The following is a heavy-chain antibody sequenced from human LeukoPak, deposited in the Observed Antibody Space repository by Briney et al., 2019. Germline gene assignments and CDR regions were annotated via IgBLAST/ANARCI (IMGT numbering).Heavy chain of an antibody. CDR3: ARTKVRGRFDY. CDR1: GGSFSGYC. V-gene: IGHV4-34*01. J-gene: IGHJ4*02. D-gene: IGHD3-10*01. CDR2: INHSGST. Sequence: SETLPLTCAVDGGSFSGYCWSWIRQPPGKGLEWIGEINHSGSTNYNPSLKSRVTISVDTSENQFSLKLSSVTATDTAVYYCARTKVRGRFDYWGQGTLLTVSS.